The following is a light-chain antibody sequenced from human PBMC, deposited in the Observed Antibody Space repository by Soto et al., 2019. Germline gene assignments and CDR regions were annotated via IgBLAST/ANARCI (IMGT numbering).Light chain of an antibody. CDR3: QSYDSSVNGVV. CDR2: GNS. CDR1: SSNIGAGYD. Sequence: QPVLTQPPSVSGAPGQRVSISCTGSSSNIGAGYDVHWYQQLPGTAPKLLISGNSNRPSGVPDRFSGSKSGTSASLAITGLQAEDEADYYCQSYDSSVNGVVFGGGTKLTVL. V-gene: IGLV1-40*01. J-gene: IGLJ2*01.